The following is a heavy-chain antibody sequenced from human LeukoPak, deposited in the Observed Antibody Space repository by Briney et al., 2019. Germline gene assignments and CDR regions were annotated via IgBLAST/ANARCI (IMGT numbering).Heavy chain of an antibody. CDR1: GGSISSSSYY. CDR2: IYYSGST. CDR3: ASNIIAAAGSYYYYYYMDV. D-gene: IGHD6-13*01. V-gene: IGHV4-39*01. J-gene: IGHJ6*03. Sequence: ASETLSLTCTVSGGSISSSSYYWGWIRQPPGKGLEWIGSIYYSGSTYYNPPLKSRVTISVDTSKNQFSLKLSSVTAADTAVYYCASNIIAAAGSYYYYYYMDVWGKGTTVTVSS.